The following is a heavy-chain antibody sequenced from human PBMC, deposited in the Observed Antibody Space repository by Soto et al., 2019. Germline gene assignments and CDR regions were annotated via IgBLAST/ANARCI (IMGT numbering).Heavy chain of an antibody. D-gene: IGHD1-1*01. CDR3: ARAGSGDRNDWYFDY. CDR1: GGSVSSNSAA. J-gene: IGHJ4*02. CDR2: TYYRSKWYN. V-gene: IGHV6-1*01. Sequence: SHNLSLTCAISGGSVSSNSAASNWIRESPSRGLECLGRTYYRSKWYNDYAVSVKSRITINPDTSKNQFSLQLNSVPPVDTAVYYCARAGSGDRNDWYFDYWGQGTLVTVSS.